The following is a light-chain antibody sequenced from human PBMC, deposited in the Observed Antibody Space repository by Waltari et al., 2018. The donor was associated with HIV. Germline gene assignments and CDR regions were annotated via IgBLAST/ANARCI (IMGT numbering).Light chain of an antibody. CDR2: AAS. CDR3: QQSSSSPPT. V-gene: IGKV1-39*01. Sequence: DIQMTQSPSSLSASVGGRVTITCRASQDIGKYLNWYQQKLGKAPKLLIYAASTLQSGVSSRFSGRGSGTDFTLTITNLQPEDFATYHCQQSSSSPPTFGQGTKLDI. J-gene: IGKJ2*01. CDR1: QDIGKY.